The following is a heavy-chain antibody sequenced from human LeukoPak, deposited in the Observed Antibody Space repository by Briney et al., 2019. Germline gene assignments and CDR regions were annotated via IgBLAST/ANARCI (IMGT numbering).Heavy chain of an antibody. J-gene: IGHJ4*02. CDR3: ARDEVDYDFDWLCHFDY. D-gene: IGHD3-9*01. CDR1: GYSISSGYY. V-gene: IGHV4-38-2*02. CDR2: IYHSGST. Sequence: PSETLSLTCTVSGYSISSGYYWGWIRQPPGKGLEWIGSIYHSGSTYYNPSLKSRVTISVDTSKNQFSLKLSSVTAADTAVYYCARDEVDYDFDWLCHFDYWGQGTLVTVSS.